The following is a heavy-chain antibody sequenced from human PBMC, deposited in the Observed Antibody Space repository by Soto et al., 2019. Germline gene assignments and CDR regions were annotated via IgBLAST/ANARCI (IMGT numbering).Heavy chain of an antibody. D-gene: IGHD3-9*01. V-gene: IGHV1-46*03. J-gene: IGHJ4*02. CDR1: GYTFTSYY. Sequence: ASVKVSCKASGYTFTSYYMHWVRQAPGQGLEWMGIINPSGGSTSYAQKFQGRVTMTRDTSTSTVYMELSSLRSEDTAVYYCARDMGLLYHYDILTGSDFDYWGQGTLVTVSS. CDR3: ARDMGLLYHYDILTGSDFDY. CDR2: INPSGGST.